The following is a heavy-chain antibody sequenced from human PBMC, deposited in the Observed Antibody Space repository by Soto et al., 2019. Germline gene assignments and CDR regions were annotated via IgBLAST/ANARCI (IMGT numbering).Heavy chain of an antibody. CDR1: GGSIYTTTYY. CDR2: VYYNGHT. D-gene: IGHD3-10*01. Sequence: SETLSLTCSVSGGSIYTTTYYWAWIRQPPGKGLEWIGTVYYNGHTFYTPSLKSRVSMSVDTSKNQFSLMLSSVTAADTAVYYCARIRGYGSGTYYFDSWGHGSLVTVAS. V-gene: IGHV4-39*01. CDR3: ARIRGYGSGTYYFDS. J-gene: IGHJ4*01.